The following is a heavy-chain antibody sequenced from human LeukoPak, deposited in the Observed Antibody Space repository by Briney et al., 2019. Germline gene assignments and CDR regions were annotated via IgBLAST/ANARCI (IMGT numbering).Heavy chain of an antibody. CDR2: ISGSGDST. Sequence: GGSLRLSCATSGFTFSNAWMNWVRQAPGKGLEWVSAISGSGDSTYYGDSVKGRFTISRDNSKNTLYLQMNSLRAEDTAVYYCAKTRPLDSSSWSHGDYWGQGTLVTVSS. J-gene: IGHJ4*02. D-gene: IGHD6-13*01. V-gene: IGHV3-23*01. CDR3: AKTRPLDSSSWSHGDY. CDR1: GFTFSNAW.